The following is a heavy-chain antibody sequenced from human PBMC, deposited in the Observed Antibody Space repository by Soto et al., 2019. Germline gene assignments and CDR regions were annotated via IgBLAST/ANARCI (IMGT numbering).Heavy chain of an antibody. Sequence: QVQLVQSGAEVKKPGSSVKVSCKASGGTFSNYAITWVRQAPGQGLEWLGRIIPIFGTTDYAQKFQGRVTTTXXEXTXIAYLELSSLRSDDTAVYYCAKDGGREGYFGNWFGPWGPGNPGHRLL. CDR3: AKDGGREGYFGNWFGP. CDR1: GGTFSNYA. CDR2: IIPIFGTT. D-gene: IGHD2-15*01. V-gene: IGHV1-69*15. J-gene: IGHJ5*02.